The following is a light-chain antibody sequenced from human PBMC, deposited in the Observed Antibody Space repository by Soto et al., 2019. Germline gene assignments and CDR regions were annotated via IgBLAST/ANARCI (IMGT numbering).Light chain of an antibody. CDR3: QQYSGYSLFT. CDR2: DAS. CDR1: QSISGW. J-gene: IGKJ3*01. V-gene: IGKV1-5*01. Sequence: DIQMTQSPSTLSASVGDRVTITCRASQSISGWLAWYQQRPGKAPKRLIYDASSLESGVPSRFSGSGSGTEFTLTIGGLQPDDFETYYCQQYSGYSLFTFGPGTIVDIK.